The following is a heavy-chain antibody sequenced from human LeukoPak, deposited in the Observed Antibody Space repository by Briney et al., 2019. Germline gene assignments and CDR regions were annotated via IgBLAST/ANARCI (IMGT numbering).Heavy chain of an antibody. CDR1: GGSISSYY. CDR3: ARGGGYYGSGSYYDY. D-gene: IGHD3-10*01. Sequence: PSETLSLTCTVSGGSISSYYWSWIRQPPGKGLEWIGYIYYSGSTNYNPSLKSRVTISVDTSKNQFSLKLSSVTAADTAVYYCARGGGYYGSGSYYDYWGQGTLVTVSS. V-gene: IGHV4-59*12. J-gene: IGHJ4*02. CDR2: IYYSGST.